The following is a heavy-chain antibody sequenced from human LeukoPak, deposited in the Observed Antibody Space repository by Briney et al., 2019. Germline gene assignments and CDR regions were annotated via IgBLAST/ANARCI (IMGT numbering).Heavy chain of an antibody. Sequence: SETLSLTCAVSGASISSSNWWSWVRQPPGKGLEWIGEIYYSGSTNYNPSLKSRVTISVDKSKNQFSLKLSSVTAADTAVYYCARQYANSRRSDPWGQGTLVTVSS. D-gene: IGHD2-2*01. CDR1: GASISSSNW. V-gene: IGHV4-4*02. CDR3: ARQYANSRRSDP. J-gene: IGHJ5*02. CDR2: IYYSGST.